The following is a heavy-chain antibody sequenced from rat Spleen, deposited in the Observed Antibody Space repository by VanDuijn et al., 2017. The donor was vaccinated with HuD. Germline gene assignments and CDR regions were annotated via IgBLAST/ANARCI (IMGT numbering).Heavy chain of an antibody. D-gene: IGHD1-9*01. V-gene: IGHV2-72*01. Sequence: QVQLKESGPGLMQPSETLSLTCTVSGFSLTSNGVGWVRQPLGKGLVWMGTIWAGGSTNYNSAVQSRLSISRDTSKSQVFLKMNSLQPEDTGTYYCARQAYYGYTSYWYFDFWGPGTMVTVSS. J-gene: IGHJ1*01. CDR1: GFSLTSNG. CDR3: ARQAYYGYTSYWYFDF. CDR2: IWAGGST.